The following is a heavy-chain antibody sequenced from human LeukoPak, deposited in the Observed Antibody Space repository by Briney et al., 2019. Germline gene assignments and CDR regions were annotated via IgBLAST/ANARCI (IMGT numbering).Heavy chain of an antibody. D-gene: IGHD2-15*01. V-gene: IGHV4-61*02. CDR1: GGSISSGSYY. J-gene: IGHJ6*03. Sequence: SETLSLTCTVSGGSISSGSYYWSWIRRPAGKGLEWIGRMYTSGSTNYNPSLKSRVTISVDTSKNQFSLKLSSVTAADTAVYYCARGYCSGGSCYSYYYYNYMDVWGKGTTVTVSS. CDR3: ARGYCSGGSCYSYYYYNYMDV. CDR2: MYTSGST.